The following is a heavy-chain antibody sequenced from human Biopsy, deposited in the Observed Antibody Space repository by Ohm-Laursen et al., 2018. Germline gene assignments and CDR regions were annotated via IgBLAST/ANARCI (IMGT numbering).Heavy chain of an antibody. CDR3: AKDKGTFNFYYYGMDV. V-gene: IGHV3-30*18. Sequence: SLRLSCAATGFTFSNSGMHWVRQAPGKGLEWVAAISYDGSKTDYGDFVKGRLNISRDNSKNTLDLQMSSLRVEDTAVYFCAKDKGTFNFYYYGMDVWGQGTTVTVSS. CDR2: ISYDGSKT. D-gene: IGHD2/OR15-2a*01. J-gene: IGHJ6*02. CDR1: GFTFSNSG.